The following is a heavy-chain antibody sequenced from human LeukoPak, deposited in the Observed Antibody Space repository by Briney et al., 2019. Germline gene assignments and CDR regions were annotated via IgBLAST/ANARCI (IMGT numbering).Heavy chain of an antibody. V-gene: IGHV4-39*07. J-gene: IGHJ6*03. D-gene: IGHD5-24*01. CDR3: ARESRDGYNVYYYYMDV. CDR1: GGSISSSSYY. CDR2: IYYSGST. Sequence: NPSETLSLTCTVSGGSISSSSYYWGWIRQPPGKGLEWIVSIYYSGSTYYNPSLKSRVTISVDTSKNQFSLKLSSVTAADTAVYYCARESRDGYNVYYYYMDVWGKGTTVTVSS.